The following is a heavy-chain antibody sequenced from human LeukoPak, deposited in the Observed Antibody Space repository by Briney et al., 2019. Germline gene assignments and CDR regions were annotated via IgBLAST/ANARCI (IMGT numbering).Heavy chain of an antibody. CDR1: GFTFSSYS. J-gene: IGHJ4*02. D-gene: IGHD3-10*01. V-gene: IGHV3-48*01. Sequence: HPGGSLRLSCAASGFTFSSYSMNWVRQAPGKGLEWVSYISSSGSTTYYADSVKGRFTISRDNSKNTLYLQMNSLRAEDTAVYYCAKGSYYYDYWGQGTLVTVSS. CDR2: ISSSGSTT. CDR3: AKGSYYYDY.